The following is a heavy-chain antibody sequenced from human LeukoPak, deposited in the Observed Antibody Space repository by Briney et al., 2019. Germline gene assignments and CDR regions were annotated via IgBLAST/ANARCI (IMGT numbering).Heavy chain of an antibody. J-gene: IGHJ4*02. CDR1: GFTFSTYW. CDR3: ARAVTSTEGY. V-gene: IGHV3-7*03. CDR2: LNQDGSEK. Sequence: GGSLRLSCAASGFTFSTYWVTWVRQAPGKGLEWVASLNQDGSEKYYVDSVKGRFTISRDNAQKSLYLEMKSLSAKDTAVYYCARAVTSTEGYWGQGTLVAVSS.